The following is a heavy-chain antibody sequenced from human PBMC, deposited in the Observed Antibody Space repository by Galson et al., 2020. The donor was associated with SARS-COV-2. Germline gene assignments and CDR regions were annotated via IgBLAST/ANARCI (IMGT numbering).Heavy chain of an antibody. V-gene: IGHV3-48*01. D-gene: IGHD2-2*01. CDR2: ISSSSSTI. J-gene: IGHJ4*02. Sequence: GESLTISCAASGFTFSSYSMNWVRQAPGQGLEWVSYISSSSSTIYYADSVKGRFTISRDNAKNSLYLQMNSLRAEDTAVYYCARIGDIVVVPAAGSYWGQGTLVTVSS. CDR1: GFTFSSYS. CDR3: ARIGDIVVVPAAGSY.